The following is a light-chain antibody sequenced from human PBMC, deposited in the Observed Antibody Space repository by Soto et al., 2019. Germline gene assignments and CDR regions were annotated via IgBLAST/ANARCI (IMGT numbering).Light chain of an antibody. J-gene: IGKJ2*01. CDR3: QHLNDYRYT. Sequence: DIQLTQSPSFLSASVGDRVTITCRASQAISSSLAWYQHNPGKAPKLLIYAASTLPNGVPPSFSGSGSGTEFTLTISSLQPEDFATYYCQHLNDYRYTFGQGTKVEIK. CDR2: AAS. V-gene: IGKV1-9*01. CDR1: QAISSS.